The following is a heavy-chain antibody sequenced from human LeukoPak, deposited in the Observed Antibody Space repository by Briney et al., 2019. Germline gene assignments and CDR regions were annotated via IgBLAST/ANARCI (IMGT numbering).Heavy chain of an antibody. CDR2: IYPGDSDT. V-gene: IGHV5-51*01. D-gene: IGHD3-22*01. J-gene: IGHJ3*02. CDR1: GYSFTGYW. CDR3: ASPYGSGYAQAFDI. Sequence: GESLKISCKGSGYSFTGYWIAWVRQMPGKGLEWMGIIYPGDSDTKYSPSFQGQVTISADKSINTAYLQWSSLKASDTAMYYCASPYGSGYAQAFDIWGQGTMVTVSS.